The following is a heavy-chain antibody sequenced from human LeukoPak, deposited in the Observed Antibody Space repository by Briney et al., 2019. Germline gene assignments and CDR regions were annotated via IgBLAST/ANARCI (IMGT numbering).Heavy chain of an antibody. D-gene: IGHD3-3*01. CDR2: ISSSSSTI. CDR1: GFTFSSYS. J-gene: IGHJ6*03. CDR3: ARDAPITIFGVVAGDYYMDV. V-gene: IGHV3-48*01. Sequence: GGSLRLSCAASGFTFSSYSMNWIRQAPGKGLEWVSYISSSSSTIYYADSVKGRFTISRDNAKNSLYLQMNSLRAEDTAVYYCARDAPITIFGVVAGDYYMDVWGKGTTVTVSS.